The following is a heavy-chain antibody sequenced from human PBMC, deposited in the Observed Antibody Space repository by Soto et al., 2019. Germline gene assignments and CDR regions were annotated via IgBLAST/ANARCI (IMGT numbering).Heavy chain of an antibody. J-gene: IGHJ5*02. V-gene: IGHV4-31*03. CDR1: GGSISSGGYY. CDR2: IYYSGST. Sequence: QVPLHEAGPGLVKPSQTLSLTCTVSGGSISSGGYYWIWIRQHPGKGLDWIGSIYYSGSTYYNLSLKSRVAISVDTSKKQFSLKLSSVTAADTAGYYWARSVCPWGQGSVVTVAS. CDR3: ARSVCP.